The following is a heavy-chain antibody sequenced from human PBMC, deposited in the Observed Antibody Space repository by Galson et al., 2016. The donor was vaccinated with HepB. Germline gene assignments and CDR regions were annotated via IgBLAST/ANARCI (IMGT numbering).Heavy chain of an antibody. V-gene: IGHV4-61*01. CDR1: GASVSSESYY. Sequence: SATLSLTCSVSGASVSSESYYWNWIRQPPGRGLEWIGYVFDSGRTNYTPSLKTRATISVDTSSNPFSLKLSFVTAADTAMYYCAREYTSSWSATYYYGMAVWGQGTTVTVSS. CDR2: VFDSGRT. D-gene: IGHD6-13*01. CDR3: AREYTSSWSATYYYGMAV. J-gene: IGHJ6*02.